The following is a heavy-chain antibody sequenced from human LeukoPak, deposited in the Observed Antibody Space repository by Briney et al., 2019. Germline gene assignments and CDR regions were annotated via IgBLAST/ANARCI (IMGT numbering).Heavy chain of an antibody. CDR1: VFTFSRYG. D-gene: IGHD3-10*01. V-gene: IGHV3-23*01. CDR2: ISDSGGRT. CDR3: AKGLSSGTYYNTFDY. J-gene: IGHJ4*02. Sequence: TGGSLRLSSAASVFTFSRYGMSWVRQAPGKGLEWVSGISDSGGRTYYADSVKGRFTISRDNSKNTLYLQMNSLRAEDTAVYYCAKGLSSGTYYNTFDYWGQGTLVPVSS.